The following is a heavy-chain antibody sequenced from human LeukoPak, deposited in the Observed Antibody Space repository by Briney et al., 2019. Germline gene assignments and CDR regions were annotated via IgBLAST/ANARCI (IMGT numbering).Heavy chain of an antibody. CDR2: ISRSGDIV. CDR1: GFTFSTYE. CDR3: ARSIVVVVAATRISWFDP. J-gene: IGHJ5*02. D-gene: IGHD2-15*01. Sequence: PGGSLRLSCVASGFTFSTYEMNWVRQAPGKGLEWVSYISRSGDIVYYVDSVKGRFTISRDNAKNSLYLQMNSLRAEDTAVYYCARSIVVVVAATRISWFDPWGQGTLVTVSS. V-gene: IGHV3-48*03.